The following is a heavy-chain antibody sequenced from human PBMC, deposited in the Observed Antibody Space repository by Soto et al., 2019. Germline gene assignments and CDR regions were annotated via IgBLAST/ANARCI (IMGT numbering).Heavy chain of an antibody. CDR2: INHSGST. Sequence: ASETLSLTCAVYGGSFSGYYWSWIRQPPGKGLEWIGEINHSGSTNYNPSLKSRVTISVDTSKNQFSLKLSSVTAADTAVYYCASGGGYSYGPDYWGQGTLVTVSS. D-gene: IGHD5-18*01. CDR1: GGSFSGYY. V-gene: IGHV4-34*01. J-gene: IGHJ4*02. CDR3: ASGGGYSYGPDY.